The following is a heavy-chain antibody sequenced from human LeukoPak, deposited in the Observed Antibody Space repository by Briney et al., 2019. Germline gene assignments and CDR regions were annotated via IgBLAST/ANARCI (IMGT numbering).Heavy chain of an antibody. CDR1: GGSISSYY. Sequence: SETLSLTCTVSGGSISSYYWSWIRQPPGKGLEWIGYIYYSGSTNYNPSLKSRVTVSVDTSKNQFSLKLSSVTAADTAVYYCARYVWGSYPTFEDYWGQGTLVTVSS. J-gene: IGHJ4*02. V-gene: IGHV4-59*01. CDR2: IYYSGST. D-gene: IGHD3-16*02. CDR3: ARYVWGSYPTFEDY.